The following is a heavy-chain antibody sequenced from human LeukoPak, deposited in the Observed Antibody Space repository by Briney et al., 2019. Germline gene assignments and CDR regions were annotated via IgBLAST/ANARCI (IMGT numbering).Heavy chain of an antibody. D-gene: IGHD2-2*02. CDR1: GGSNSIYH. CDR2: IYSCGNK. J-gene: IGHJ6*03. Sequence: SETLSLPCTVWGGSNSIYHWIWMREPAGKALEGIGRIYSCGNKIHNPPLKTRVTMSVDTSKNQFSLKLSSMTAAVTAVYSCAKKYCSSTSCYRAYYYYMDVWGKGTPVTISS. CDR3: AKKYCSSTSCYRAYYYYMDV. V-gene: IGHV4-4*07.